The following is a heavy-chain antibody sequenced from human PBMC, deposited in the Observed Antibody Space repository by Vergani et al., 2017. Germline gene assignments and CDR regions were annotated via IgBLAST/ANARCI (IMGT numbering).Heavy chain of an antibody. CDR1: VASMSLFGSY. Sequence: QVQLPESGPGLVKPSQTLSLTCTVSVASMSLFGSYWTWIRQSAGKRLEWIGDILGSGTANYNPSFQGRVSMSVATSKNQFSLTLSSVTATDTAVYYGARGRGDKWYFDLWGRGTLVTVSS. J-gene: IGHJ2*01. V-gene: IGHV4-61*02. CDR3: ARGRGDKWYFDL. D-gene: IGHD3-10*01. CDR2: ILGSGTA.